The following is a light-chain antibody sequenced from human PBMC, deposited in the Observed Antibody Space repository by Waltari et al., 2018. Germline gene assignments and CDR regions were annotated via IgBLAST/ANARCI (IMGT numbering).Light chain of an antibody. Sequence: DIVMTQYPDSLAVSLGERATINCKSSQTISYSSNNKNYLAWYQKKPGQPPRLLISWASSRESGVPDRFSGSGSGTDFTLTISSLQVEDVAIYYCQQYYSVPLTFGQGTKVGIK. CDR2: WAS. CDR1: QTISYSSNNKNY. CDR3: QQYYSVPLT. J-gene: IGKJ1*01. V-gene: IGKV4-1*01.